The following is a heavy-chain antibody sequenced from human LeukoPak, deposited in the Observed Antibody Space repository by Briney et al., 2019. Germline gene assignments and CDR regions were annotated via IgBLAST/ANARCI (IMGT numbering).Heavy chain of an antibody. Sequence: GGSLRLSCAASGFTFSSYTMSWVRQAPGKELEWVSAISGSGGSTYYADSVKGRFTISRDNSKNTLYLQMNSLRAEDTAVYYCARGSTALFDYWGQGTLVTVSS. J-gene: IGHJ4*02. V-gene: IGHV3-23*01. CDR2: ISGSGGST. D-gene: IGHD5/OR15-5a*01. CDR1: GFTFSSYT. CDR3: ARGSTALFDY.